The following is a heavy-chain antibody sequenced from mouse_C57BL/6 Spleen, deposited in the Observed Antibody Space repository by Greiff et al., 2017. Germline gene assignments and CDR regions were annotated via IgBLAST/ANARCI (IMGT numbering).Heavy chain of an antibody. CDR1: GYAFTNYW. Sequence: VKLVESGAELVRPGTSVKVSCKASGYAFTNYWIEWVKQRPGQGLEWIGEINPGSGGTNYNEKFKGKATLTADKSSSTAYMQLSSLTSEDLSVYVCARMDTVSFDYWGQGTTLTVSS. J-gene: IGHJ2*01. V-gene: IGHV1-54*01. CDR3: ARMDTVSFDY. CDR2: INPGSGGT. D-gene: IGHD1-1*01.